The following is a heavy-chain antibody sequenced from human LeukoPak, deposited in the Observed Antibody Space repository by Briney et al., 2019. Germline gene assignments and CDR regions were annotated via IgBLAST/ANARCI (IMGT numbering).Heavy chain of an antibody. D-gene: IGHD3-16*01. J-gene: IGHJ6*03. V-gene: IGHV3-30*02. CDR3: ANWAIYYYYYMDV. CDR2: IRYDGSNK. CDR1: GFTFSSYG. Sequence: PGGSLRLSCAASGFTFSSYGMHWVRQAPGKGPEWVAFIRYDGSNKYYADSVKGRFTISRDNSKNTLYLQMNSLRAEDTAVYYCANWAIYYYYYMDVWGKGTTVTVSS.